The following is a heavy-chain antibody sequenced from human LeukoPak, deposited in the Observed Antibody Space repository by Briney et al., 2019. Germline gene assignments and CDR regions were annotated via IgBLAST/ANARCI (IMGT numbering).Heavy chain of an antibody. CDR3: AKIMGNLPIAARLDY. D-gene: IGHD6-6*01. Sequence: PGGSLRLSCAASGFTFSSYAMSWVRQAPGKGLEWVSAISGSGGSTYYADSVKGRFTISRDNSKNTLYLQMNSLRAEDTAVYDCAKIMGNLPIAARLDYWGQGTLVTVSS. CDR2: ISGSGGST. CDR1: GFTFSSYA. J-gene: IGHJ4*02. V-gene: IGHV3-23*01.